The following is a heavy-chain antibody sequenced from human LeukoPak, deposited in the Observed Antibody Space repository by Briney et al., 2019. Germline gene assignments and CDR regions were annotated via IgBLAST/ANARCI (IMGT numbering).Heavy chain of an antibody. CDR3: ARRRSSRFGNWFDP. J-gene: IGHJ5*02. D-gene: IGHD3-10*01. CDR2: IYSSGST. V-gene: IGHV4-4*09. Sequence: SETLSLTCTVSGGSISSYYWSWIRQPPGKGLEWIGYIYSSGSTNYNPSLKSRVTISVDTSKNQFSLKLSSVTAADTAVYYCARRRSSRFGNWFDPWGQGTLVTVSS. CDR1: GGSISSYY.